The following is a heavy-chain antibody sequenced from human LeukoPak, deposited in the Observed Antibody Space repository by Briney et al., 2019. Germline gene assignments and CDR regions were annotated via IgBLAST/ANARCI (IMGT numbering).Heavy chain of an antibody. J-gene: IGHJ4*02. D-gene: IGHD1-26*01. CDR2: INSDGSST. V-gene: IGHV3-74*01. CDR1: GFTFSSYW. Sequence: GGSLRLSCAASGFTFSSYWMHWVRQAPGKGLVWVSRINSDGSSTSYADSVKGRFTISRDNAKNTLYLQMNSLRAEDTAVYYCARADGGSYFFYFDYWGQGTLVTVSS. CDR3: ARADGGSYFFYFDY.